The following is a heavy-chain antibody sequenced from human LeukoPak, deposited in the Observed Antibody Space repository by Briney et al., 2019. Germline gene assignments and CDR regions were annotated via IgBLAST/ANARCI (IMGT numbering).Heavy chain of an antibody. CDR1: GFTFSSYA. J-gene: IGHJ4*02. D-gene: IGHD2-15*01. CDR2: ISNNGGYT. Sequence: GGSLRLSCAASGFTFSSYAMSWVRQAPGKGLEWVSAISNNGGYTYYADSVQGRFTISRDNSKSTLCLQMNSLRAEDTAVYYCAKQLGYCSDGSCFFPYWGQGTLVTVSS. V-gene: IGHV3-23*01. CDR3: AKQLGYCSDGSCFFPY.